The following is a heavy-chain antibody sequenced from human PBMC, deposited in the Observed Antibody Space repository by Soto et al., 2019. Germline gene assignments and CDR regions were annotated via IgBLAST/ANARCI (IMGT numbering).Heavy chain of an antibody. D-gene: IGHD2-15*01. J-gene: IGHJ4*02. Sequence: KQSQTLSLTCAISGDSVSSNSAAWNWIRHSPSRGLEWLGRTYYRSKWYNDYAVSVKSRITINPDTSKNQFSLQLKSVTPEEEAVYSCVSSKVSSRSWNYFDYWGQGTLVTVSS. V-gene: IGHV6-1*01. CDR2: TYYRSKWYN. CDR3: VSSKVSSRSWNYFDY. CDR1: GDSVSSNSAA.